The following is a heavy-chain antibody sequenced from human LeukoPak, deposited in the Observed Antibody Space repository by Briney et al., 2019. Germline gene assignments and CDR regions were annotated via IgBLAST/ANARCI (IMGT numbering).Heavy chain of an antibody. V-gene: IGHV1-69*13. J-gene: IGHJ3*02. CDR3: ARVGNRRGYYYGAFDI. D-gene: IGHD3-22*01. CDR1: GGTFTSYA. CDR2: INPICGTA. Sequence: SVKLSCKASGGTFTSYAIIWVRQAPGQGLEWMGGINPICGTANYAQKFQGRVTITADESTSTAYMELSSLRSEDTAVYYCARVGNRRGYYYGAFDIWGQGTMVTVSS.